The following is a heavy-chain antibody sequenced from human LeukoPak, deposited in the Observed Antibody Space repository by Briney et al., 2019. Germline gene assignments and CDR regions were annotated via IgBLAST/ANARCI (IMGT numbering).Heavy chain of an antibody. CDR2: ISGSGYSL. J-gene: IGHJ4*02. CDR1: GFTFSAYE. CDR3: AKDLHYGSADY. Sequence: GGSLRLSRAASGFTFSAYEMNWVRQAPGKGLEPVSYISGSGYSLSYADSVRGRFTISRDNAKNALYLQMNSLRAEDTAVYYCAKDLHYGSADYWGQGTLVTVSS. D-gene: IGHD3-10*01. V-gene: IGHV3-48*03.